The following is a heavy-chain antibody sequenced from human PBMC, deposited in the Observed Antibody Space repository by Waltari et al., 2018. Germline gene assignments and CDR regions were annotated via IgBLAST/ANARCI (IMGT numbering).Heavy chain of an antibody. Sequence: EVHLVQSGGGLVQPGGSLRLSCAASGFTFSSYWMTWVRQVPGRGLEWVANIKQDGSEKSYVDSVKGRFTISIDNAKNSLFLHMNSLRVDDTAVYYCARSLWFRAGFDYWGQGILVAVSS. D-gene: IGHD3-10*01. V-gene: IGHV3-7*01. CDR1: GFTFSSYW. CDR3: ARSLWFRAGFDY. J-gene: IGHJ4*02. CDR2: IKQDGSEK.